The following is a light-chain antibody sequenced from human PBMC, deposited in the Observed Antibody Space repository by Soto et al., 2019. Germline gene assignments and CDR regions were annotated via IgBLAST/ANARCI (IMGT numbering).Light chain of an antibody. CDR2: DAS. V-gene: IGKV3-15*01. Sequence: EIVMTQSPATLSVSPGERATLSCRASQSVSSNLAWYQQKPGQAPRLLIYDASNRATGIPARFSGSGSGTEFTFTISSLQAEDFATYYWQEYYDWPPYTFGQGTKLEIK. J-gene: IGKJ2*01. CDR1: QSVSSN. CDR3: QEYYDWPPYT.